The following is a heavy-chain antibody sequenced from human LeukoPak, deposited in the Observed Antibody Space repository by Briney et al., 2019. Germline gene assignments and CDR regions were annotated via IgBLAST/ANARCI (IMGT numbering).Heavy chain of an antibody. Sequence: SETLSLTCSVSGGSISSYYWSWIRQPPGKGLEWIGYIYYSGSTNYNPSLKRRVTISVDTSKNQFSLKLSSVTAADTAVYYCARDRTTVDYYYYYGMDVWGQGTTVTVSS. J-gene: IGHJ6*02. CDR3: ARDRTTVDYYYYYGMDV. CDR2: IYYSGST. CDR1: GGSISSYY. D-gene: IGHD4-23*01. V-gene: IGHV4-59*01.